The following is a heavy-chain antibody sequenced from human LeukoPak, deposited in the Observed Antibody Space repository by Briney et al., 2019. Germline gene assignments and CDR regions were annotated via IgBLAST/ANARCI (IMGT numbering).Heavy chain of an antibody. Sequence: GGSLRLSCAASGFTFRRYWMSWVRQAPGKGLEWVANIKEDGSEKHHVDSVKGRFTISRDNAKNSLYLQMNSLRAEDTAVYYCAREPPTTRFDYWGQGTLVTVSS. J-gene: IGHJ4*02. D-gene: IGHD5-12*01. CDR2: IKEDGSEK. CDR3: AREPPTTRFDY. V-gene: IGHV3-7*04. CDR1: GFTFRRYW.